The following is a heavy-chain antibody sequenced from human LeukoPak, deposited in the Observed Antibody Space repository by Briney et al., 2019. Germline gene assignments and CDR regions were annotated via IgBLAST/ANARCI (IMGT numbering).Heavy chain of an antibody. CDR1: GGSISSYY. V-gene: IGHV4-59*01. D-gene: IGHD5-12*01. CDR2: IYYSGST. J-gene: IGHJ4*02. Sequence: PSETLSLTCTVSGGSISSYYWSWSRQPPGKGLEWIGYIYYSGSTNYNPSLKSRVTISVDTSKNQFSLKLSSVTAADTAVYYCARDIGDSGYDYGYWGQGTLVTVSS. CDR3: ARDIGDSGYDYGY.